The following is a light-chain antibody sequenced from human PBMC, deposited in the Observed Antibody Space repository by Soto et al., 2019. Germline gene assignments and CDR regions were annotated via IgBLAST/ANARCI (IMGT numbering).Light chain of an antibody. V-gene: IGLV2-8*01. J-gene: IGLJ2*01. Sequence: QSALTQPPSASGSPGQSVTISCTGTSSDVGGYNCVSWYQQHPGKAPKLIIYEVSKRPSGVPDRFSGSKSGNMASLTVSGLQAEDEADYYCSSSAGSNIPVVFGGGTKVTVL. CDR1: SSDVGGYNC. CDR2: EVS. CDR3: SSSAGSNIPVV.